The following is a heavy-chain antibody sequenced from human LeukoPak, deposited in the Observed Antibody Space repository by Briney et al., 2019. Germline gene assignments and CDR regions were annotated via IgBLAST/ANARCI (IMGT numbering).Heavy chain of an antibody. V-gene: IGHV3-23*01. J-gene: IGHJ4*02. CDR1: GFTFSSYA. CDR3: ASRPAIAVAGLPPDY. CDR2: ISGSGRST. Sequence: GGSLRLSCAASGFTFSSYAMSWVRQAPGKGLEWVSAISGSGRSTYYADSVKGRFTISRDNSKNTLYLQMNSLRAEDTAVYYCASRPAIAVAGLPPDYWGQGTLVTVSS. D-gene: IGHD6-19*01.